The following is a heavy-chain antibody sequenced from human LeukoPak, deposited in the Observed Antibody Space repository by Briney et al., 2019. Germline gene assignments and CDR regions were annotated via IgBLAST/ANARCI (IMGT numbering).Heavy chain of an antibody. J-gene: IGHJ5*02. V-gene: IGHV4-59*01. D-gene: IGHD2-15*01. Sequence: PSETLSLTCTVSGGSISSYYGSWIRQPPGKGLEWIGYIYYSGSTNYNPSLKRRLTLSIHTTKNQFSIKLRSVLRARPAVSFRAREGYCSGGSCGWFDPWGQGTLVTVSS. CDR3: AREGYCSGGSCGWFDP. CDR1: GGSISSYY. CDR2: IYYSGST.